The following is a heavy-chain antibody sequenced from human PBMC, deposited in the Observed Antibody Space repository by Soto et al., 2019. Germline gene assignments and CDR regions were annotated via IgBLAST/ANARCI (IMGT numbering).Heavy chain of an antibody. D-gene: IGHD2-15*01. CDR3: TTDRVVAALGGWYYYGMDV. CDR1: GFTFSSYG. Sequence: GGSLRLSCAASGFTFSSYGMHWVRQAPGKGLEWVAVIWYDGSNKYYADSVKGRFTISRDNSKNTLYLQMNSLRAKDTAVYYCTTDRVVAALGGWYYYGMDVWGQGTTVTVSS. CDR2: IWYDGSNK. J-gene: IGHJ6*02. V-gene: IGHV3-33*01.